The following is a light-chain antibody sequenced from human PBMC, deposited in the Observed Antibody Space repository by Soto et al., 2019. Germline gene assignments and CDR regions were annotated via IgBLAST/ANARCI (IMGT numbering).Light chain of an antibody. V-gene: IGLV1-40*01. CDR2: GNS. CDR1: SSNIGAGYD. Sequence: QSVLTQPPSVSGAPGQRVTISCTGSSSNIGAGYDVHWYQQLPGTAPKLLIYGNSNRPSGVPDRFSGSKSGTSASLAITGHQSEDEADYFCKSYDNSLSGWVFGGGTKLTVL. CDR3: KSYDNSLSGWV. J-gene: IGLJ3*02.